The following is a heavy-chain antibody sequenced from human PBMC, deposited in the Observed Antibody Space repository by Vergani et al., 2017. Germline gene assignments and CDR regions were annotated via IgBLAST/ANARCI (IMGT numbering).Heavy chain of an antibody. D-gene: IGHD3-10*01. CDR2: INPNSGGT. CDR1: GYTFTGYY. V-gene: IGHV1-2*02. Sequence: QVQLVQSGAEVKKPGASVKVSCKASGYTFTGYYMHWVRQAPGXGLEWMGWINPNSGGTNYAQKFQGRVTMTRDTSISTAYMELSRLRSDDTAVYYCATDRGYYGSGSHLRLYAFDIWGQGTMVTVSS. CDR3: ATDRGYYGSGSHLRLYAFDI. J-gene: IGHJ3*02.